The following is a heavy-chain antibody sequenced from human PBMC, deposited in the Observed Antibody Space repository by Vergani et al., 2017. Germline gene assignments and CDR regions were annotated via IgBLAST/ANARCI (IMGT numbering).Heavy chain of an antibody. CDR1: GFTFSSYS. CDR3: ARDRHYYDSSGYDY. V-gene: IGHV3-21*01. J-gene: IGHJ4*02. Sequence: EVQLVESGGGLVKPGGSLRLSCAASGFTFSSYSMNWVRQAPGKGLEWVSSISSSSSYIYYADSVKGRFTISRDNAKNSLYLQMNSLRAEDTAVYYCARDRHYYDSSGYDYWGQGTLVTVSS. D-gene: IGHD3-22*01. CDR2: ISSSSSYI.